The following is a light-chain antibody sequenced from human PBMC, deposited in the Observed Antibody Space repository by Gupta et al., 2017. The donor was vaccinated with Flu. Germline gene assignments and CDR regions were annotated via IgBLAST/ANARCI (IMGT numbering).Light chain of an antibody. J-gene: IGLJ3*02. CDR3: AAWDDSLKAV. CDR1: SSNIGSNT. CDR2: NNN. V-gene: IGLV1-44*01. Sequence: QSVLTQPPSASGTPGQTVSNPCSGSSSNIGSNTVDWYQQLPGTAPKLLIYNNNQRPSGVPDRFSGSKSGTSASLAISGLQSEDEADYFCAAWDDSLKAVFGGGTKLTVL.